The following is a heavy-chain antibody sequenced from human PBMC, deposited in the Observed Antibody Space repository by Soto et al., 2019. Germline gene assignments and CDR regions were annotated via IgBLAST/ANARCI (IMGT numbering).Heavy chain of an antibody. CDR2: INPSGGST. Sequence: QVQLVQSGVEVKKPGASVKVSCKASGYTFTDYRMIWVRQAPGQGLEWMGIINPSGGSTNYAPNFQGRVTLTRDSFTSTVYMELSNLRSEDTAVYYCARPAGRLANWFDPWVQGTLVTVSS. CDR1: GYTFTDYR. V-gene: IGHV1-46*01. CDR3: ARPAGRLANWFDP. D-gene: IGHD6-6*01. J-gene: IGHJ5*02.